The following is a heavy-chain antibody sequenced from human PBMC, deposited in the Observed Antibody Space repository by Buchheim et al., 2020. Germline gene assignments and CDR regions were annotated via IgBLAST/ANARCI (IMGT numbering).Heavy chain of an antibody. V-gene: IGHV3-30*03. CDR1: GFTFSSYG. CDR2: ISYDGSNK. J-gene: IGHJ5*02. Sequence: QVQLVESGGGVVQPGRSLRLSCAASGFTFSSYGMHWVRQAPGKGLEWVAVISYDGSNKYYADSVKGRFTISRDNSKNTLYLQMNSLRAGDTAMYYYARALWFWELDLSLFDPWGQGTL. D-gene: IGHD3-10*01. CDR3: ARALWFWELDLSLFDP.